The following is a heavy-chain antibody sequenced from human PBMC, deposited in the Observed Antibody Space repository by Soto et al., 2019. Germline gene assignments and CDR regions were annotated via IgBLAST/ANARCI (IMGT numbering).Heavy chain of an antibody. V-gene: IGHV3-30*18. J-gene: IGHJ4*02. CDR2: ISYDGSNK. CDR3: AKVFGDYYDSSGL. CDR1: GFTFSSYG. D-gene: IGHD3-22*01. Sequence: SLRLSCAASGFTFSSYGMHWVRQAPGKVLEWVAVISYDGSNKYYADSVKGRFTISRDNSKNTLYLQMNSLRAEDTAVYYCAKVFGDYYDSSGLWGQGTLVTVSS.